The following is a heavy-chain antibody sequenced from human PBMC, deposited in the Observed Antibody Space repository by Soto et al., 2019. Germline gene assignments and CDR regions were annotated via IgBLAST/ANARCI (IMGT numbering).Heavy chain of an antibody. V-gene: IGHV4-30-2*01. CDR2: IYHSGST. CDR1: GGSINTATHS. J-gene: IGHJ4*02. Sequence: QLQLQESGSGLVKPSQTLSLTCAVSGGSINTATHSWSWIRQPPGKGLEWIGYIYHSGSTYYNPSVKSRVTIAIDKSNSQSPRGLSSVTAADTAVYYCARGGGATTTGDDYWGQGILVTVSS. D-gene: IGHD1-26*01. CDR3: ARGGGATTTGDDY.